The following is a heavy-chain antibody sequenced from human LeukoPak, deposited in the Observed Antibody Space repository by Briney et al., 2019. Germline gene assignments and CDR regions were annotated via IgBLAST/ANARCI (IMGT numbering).Heavy chain of an antibody. Sequence: SVKVSCKASGGTFSSYAISWVRQAPGQGLEWTGGIIPIFGTANYAQKFQGRVTITADESTSTAYMELSSLRSEDTAVYYCARVVDNCSGGSCYSALFDHWGQGTLVTVSS. CDR2: IIPIFGTA. D-gene: IGHD2-15*01. J-gene: IGHJ4*02. CDR1: GGTFSSYA. CDR3: ARVVDNCSGGSCYSALFDH. V-gene: IGHV1-69*13.